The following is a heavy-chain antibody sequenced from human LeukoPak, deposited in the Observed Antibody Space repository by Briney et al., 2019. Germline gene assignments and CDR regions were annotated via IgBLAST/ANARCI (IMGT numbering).Heavy chain of an antibody. V-gene: IGHV4-34*01. CDR3: AREILGGLRDY. Sequence: SSETLSLTCAVYGGSFSGYYWSWIRQPPGKGLEWIGEINHSGSTNYNPSLKSRVTISVDTSKNQFSLKLSSVTAADTAVYFCAREILGGLRDYWGQGALVTVSS. J-gene: IGHJ4*02. CDR1: GGSFSGYY. D-gene: IGHD5/OR15-5a*01. CDR2: INHSGST.